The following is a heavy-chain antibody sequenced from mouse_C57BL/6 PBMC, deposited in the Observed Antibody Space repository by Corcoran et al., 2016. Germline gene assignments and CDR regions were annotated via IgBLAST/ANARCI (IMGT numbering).Heavy chain of an antibody. CDR2: INPNNGGT. Sequence: EVQLQQSGPELVKPGASVKISCKASGYTFTDYYMNWVKQSHGKSLEWIGDINPNNGGTSYNQKFKGKATLTVDKSSSTAYMELRSLTSEDSAVYYCVYGSSHWYVDVWGTGTTLTVSS. J-gene: IGHJ1*03. CDR1: GYTFTDYY. CDR3: VYGSSHWYVDV. D-gene: IGHD1-1*01. V-gene: IGHV1-26*01.